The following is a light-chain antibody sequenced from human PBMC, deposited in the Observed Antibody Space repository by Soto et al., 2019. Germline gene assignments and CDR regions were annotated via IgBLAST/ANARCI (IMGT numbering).Light chain of an antibody. V-gene: IGKV1-5*01. J-gene: IGKJ1*01. CDR1: HDINSW. CDR2: DVS. CDR3: QHYTFDSQT. Sequence: DIQMTQSPATVSASVGDRVTITCRASHDINSWLAWYQQRPGSAPKLLIYDVSSLQSGVPSRFSGSHSGTDFTLTIRTLQPDDFATYYCQHYTFDSQTFGQGTKVEVK.